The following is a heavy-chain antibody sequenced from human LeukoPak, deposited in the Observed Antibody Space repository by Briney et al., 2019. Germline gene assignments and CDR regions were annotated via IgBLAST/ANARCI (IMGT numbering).Heavy chain of an antibody. CDR2: IKQDGSEK. D-gene: IGHD2-15*01. CDR1: GFTFGSYW. J-gene: IGHJ5*02. CDR3: ARDRSHYCSGGSCYFPCWFDP. V-gene: IGHV3-7*01. Sequence: GGSLRLSCAASGFTFGSYWMSWVRQAPGKGLEWVANIKQDGSEKYYVDSVKGRFTISRDNAKNSLYLQMNSLRAEDTAVYYCARDRSHYCSGGSCYFPCWFDPWGQGTLVTVSS.